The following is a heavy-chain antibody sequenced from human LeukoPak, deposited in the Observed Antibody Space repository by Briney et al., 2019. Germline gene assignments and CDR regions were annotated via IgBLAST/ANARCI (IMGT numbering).Heavy chain of an antibody. D-gene: IGHD2-15*01. CDR2: ISSSGSTI. J-gene: IGHJ4*02. Sequence: QPGGSLRLSCTASGFTFSSYSMNWVRQAPGKGLEWVSYISSSGSTIYCADSVEGRFTISRDNAKNSLYLQMNSLRAEDTAVYYCARDLPLYCSGGSCYSLNYWGQGTLVTVSS. CDR3: ARDLPLYCSGGSCYSLNY. CDR1: GFTFSSYS. V-gene: IGHV3-48*04.